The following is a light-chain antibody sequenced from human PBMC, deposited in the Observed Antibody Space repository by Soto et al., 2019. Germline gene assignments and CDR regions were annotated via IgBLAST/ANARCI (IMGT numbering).Light chain of an antibody. J-gene: IGLJ2*01. V-gene: IGLV2-23*01. CDR2: EGT. CDR3: GTWDNSLSAV. CDR1: SSDVGSYNL. Sequence: QSALTQPASVSGSPGQSITISCTGTSSDVGSYNLVSWYQQHPGKAPKLIIYEGTKRPSGVSNRFSGSKSGNTASLTISGLQAGDEADYYCGTWDNSLSAVFGGGTKLTVL.